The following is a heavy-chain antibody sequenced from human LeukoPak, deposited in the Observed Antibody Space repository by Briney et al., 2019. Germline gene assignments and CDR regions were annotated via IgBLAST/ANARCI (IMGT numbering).Heavy chain of an antibody. D-gene: IGHD4-23*01. V-gene: IGHV3-23*01. CDR2: ISGSGDRT. CDR1: GFMFSSYA. Sequence: RGSPRLSCAASGFMFSSYAISWVRQAPGKGLEWVSAISGSGDRTYYANSVKGRLAISRDNSKNMLYLQMNSLRAEDTAVYYCAREKTTALTPGVDYWGQGTLATVSS. J-gene: IGHJ4*02. CDR3: AREKTTALTPGVDY.